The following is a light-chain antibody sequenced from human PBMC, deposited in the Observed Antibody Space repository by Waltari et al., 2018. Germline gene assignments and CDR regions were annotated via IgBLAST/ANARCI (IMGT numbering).Light chain of an antibody. J-gene: IGKJ1*01. CDR2: KAS. V-gene: IGKV1-5*03. CDR3: QQYNSYSRT. Sequence: DIQMTQSPSTLSASVGDRVTITCRASQSINSWLAWYQQKPGKAPNLLIYKASTLESGVPSRFSGSGSGTEFTLTISSLQPDDFAPYYCQQYNSYSRTFGQGTKVEIK. CDR1: QSINSW.